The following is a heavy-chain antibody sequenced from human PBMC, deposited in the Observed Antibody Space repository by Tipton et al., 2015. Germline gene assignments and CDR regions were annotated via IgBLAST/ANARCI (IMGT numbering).Heavy chain of an antibody. J-gene: IGHJ4*02. CDR1: AYSITSDYY. CDR3: ARGDDSTAMATGFDY. CDR2: ISHSGST. Sequence: TLSLTCAVSAYSITSDYYWGWIRQPPGKGLEWIGTISHSGSTYYNPPLTSRASISVDASKNQFSLTLTSVTAADTAFYYCARGDDSTAMATGFDYWGQGLLVTVSS. V-gene: IGHV4-38-2*01. D-gene: IGHD5-18*01.